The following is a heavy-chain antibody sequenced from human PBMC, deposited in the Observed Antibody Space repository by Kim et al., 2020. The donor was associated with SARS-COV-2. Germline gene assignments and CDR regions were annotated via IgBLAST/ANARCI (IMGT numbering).Heavy chain of an antibody. Sequence: SETLSLTCAVYGGSFSGYYWSWIRQPPGKGLEWIGEINHSGSTNYNPSLKSRVTISVDTSKNQFSLKLTSVTAADTAVYYCARAIFYDILTGYYTEDAFDIWGQGTMVTVSS. J-gene: IGHJ3*02. CDR1: GGSFSGYY. CDR3: ARAIFYDILTGYYTEDAFDI. CDR2: INHSGST. V-gene: IGHV4-34*01. D-gene: IGHD3-9*01.